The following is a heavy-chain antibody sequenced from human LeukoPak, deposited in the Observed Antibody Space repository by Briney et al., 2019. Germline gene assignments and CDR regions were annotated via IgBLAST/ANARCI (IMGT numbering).Heavy chain of an antibody. CDR1: GGTFSSYA. Sequence: SVKVSCKASGGTFSSYAISWVRQAPGQGLEWMGRIIPILGIANYAQKFQGRVTITADKSTSTAYMELSSLRSEDTAVYCCARRGSTSSPRFDPWGQGTLVTVSS. CDR2: IIPILGIA. V-gene: IGHV1-69*04. J-gene: IGHJ5*02. D-gene: IGHD2-2*01. CDR3: ARRGSTSSPRFDP.